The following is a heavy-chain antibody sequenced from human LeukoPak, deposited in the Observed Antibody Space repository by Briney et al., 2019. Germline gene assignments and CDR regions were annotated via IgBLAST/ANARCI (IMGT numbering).Heavy chain of an antibody. J-gene: IGHJ4*02. CDR1: GFTFSSYS. CDR3: AREKRGSSSGPFDC. Sequence: GGSLRLSCAASGFTFSSYSMNWVRQAQGKGLEWVSSISSSSSYIYYADSVKGRFTISRDNAKNSLYLQMNSLRAEDTAVYYCAREKRGSSSGPFDCWGQGTLVTVSS. V-gene: IGHV3-21*01. CDR2: ISSSSSYI. D-gene: IGHD6-6*01.